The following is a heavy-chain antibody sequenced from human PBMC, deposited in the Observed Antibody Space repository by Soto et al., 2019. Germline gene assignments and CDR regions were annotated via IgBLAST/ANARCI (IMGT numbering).Heavy chain of an antibody. Sequence: EVQLVQSGEEVRKAGESLKISCKGSGYRFDRYWIAWVRQVPGRGLEWLGIIYPRDSDTRYNPAFQGRVTISADKSLNTAYLQWGNLMASDTAIYYCARQEYYVSGQPGMDVWGQGTAVTVSS. CDR2: IYPRDSDT. V-gene: IGHV5-51*01. CDR3: ARQEYYVSGQPGMDV. J-gene: IGHJ6*02. CDR1: GYRFDRYW. D-gene: IGHD3-16*01.